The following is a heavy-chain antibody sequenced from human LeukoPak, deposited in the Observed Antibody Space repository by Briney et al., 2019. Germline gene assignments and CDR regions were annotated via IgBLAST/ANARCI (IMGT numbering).Heavy chain of an antibody. CDR1: GHTSTNYY. Sequence: GASVKVSCKASGHTSTNYYIHWVRQAPGQGLEWMGKISPTGDSISYAQTFQGRVTLTMDTSTITVYMELSNLRSEDTSVYYCARGSVTTDASFDYWGQGTLVTVSS. D-gene: IGHD4-17*01. J-gene: IGHJ4*02. V-gene: IGHV1-46*01. CDR3: ARGSVTTDASFDY. CDR2: ISPTGDSI.